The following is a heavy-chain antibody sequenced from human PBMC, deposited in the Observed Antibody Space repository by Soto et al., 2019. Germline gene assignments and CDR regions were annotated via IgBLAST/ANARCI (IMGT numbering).Heavy chain of an antibody. J-gene: IGHJ4*02. CDR2: ISYDGSNK. D-gene: IGHD3-9*01. V-gene: IGHV3-30-3*01. CDR3: ARDPAYYDILTGYYSKGLNY. CDR1: GFTFNNYA. Sequence: QVQLVESGGGVVQPGRSLRLSCAASGFTFNNYAMHWVRQAPGKGLEWVAVISYDGSNKYYADSVKGRFTISRDNSKNTLYLQMNSLRAEDTAVYYCARDPAYYDILTGYYSKGLNYWGQGTLVTVSS.